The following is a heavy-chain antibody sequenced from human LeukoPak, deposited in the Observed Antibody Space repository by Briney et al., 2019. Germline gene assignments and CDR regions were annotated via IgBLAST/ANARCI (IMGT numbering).Heavy chain of an antibody. CDR1: GFTFSSYG. V-gene: IGHV3-30*02. CDR2: IRYDGSNK. CDR3: AKLMGYCSSTSCYDY. Sequence: GGSLRLSCAASGFTFSSYGMHWVRQAPGKGLEWVAFIRYDGSNKHYADSVKGRFTISRDNSKNTLYLRMNSLRAEDTAVYYCAKLMGYCSSTSCYDYWGQGTLVTVSS. D-gene: IGHD2-2*01. J-gene: IGHJ4*02.